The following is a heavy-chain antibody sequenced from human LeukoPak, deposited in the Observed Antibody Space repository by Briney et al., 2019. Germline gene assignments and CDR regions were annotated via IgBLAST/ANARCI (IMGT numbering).Heavy chain of an antibody. D-gene: IGHD3-9*01. J-gene: IGHJ4*02. CDR3: TTDFHREYYDILTGYSIRYSFDY. CDR1: GFTFSNAW. CDR2: IKSKTDGGTT. V-gene: IGHV3-15*01. Sequence: PGGSLRLSCAASGFTFSNAWMSWVRQAPGKGLEWVGRIKSKTDGGTTDYAAPVKGRFTISRDDSKNTLYLQMNSLKTEDTAVYYCTTDFHREYYDILTGYSIRYSFDYWGQGTLVTVSS.